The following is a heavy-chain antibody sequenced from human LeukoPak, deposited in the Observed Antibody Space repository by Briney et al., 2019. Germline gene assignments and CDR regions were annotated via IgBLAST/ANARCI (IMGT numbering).Heavy chain of an antibody. Sequence: GGSLRLSCAASGFTFSSYSMNWVRQAPGKGLGWVSSISSSSYIYYADSVKGRFTISRDNAKNSLYLQMNSLRAEDTAVYYCARSEEYYDYVWGSYRYTLDYWGQGTLVTVSS. V-gene: IGHV3-21*01. CDR3: ARSEEYYDYVWGSYRYTLDY. CDR2: ISSSSYI. CDR1: GFTFSSYS. D-gene: IGHD3-16*02. J-gene: IGHJ4*02.